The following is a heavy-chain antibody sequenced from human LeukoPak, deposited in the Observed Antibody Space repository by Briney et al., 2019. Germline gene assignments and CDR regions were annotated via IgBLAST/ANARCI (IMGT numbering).Heavy chain of an antibody. CDR1: GYSFTSYW. CDR3: ARRDSSSWSGEDY. Sequence: GESLKISCKGSGYSFTSYWIGWVRQMPGKGVGWMGIIYPGDSDTRYSPSFQGQVTISADKSISTAYLQWSSLKASDTAMYYCARRDSSSWSGEDYWGQGTLVTVSS. D-gene: IGHD6-13*01. V-gene: IGHV5-51*01. J-gene: IGHJ4*02. CDR2: IYPGDSDT.